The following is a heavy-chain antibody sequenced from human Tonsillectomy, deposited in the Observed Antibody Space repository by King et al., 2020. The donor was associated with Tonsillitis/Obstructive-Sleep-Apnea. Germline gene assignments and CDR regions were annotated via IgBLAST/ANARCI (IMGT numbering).Heavy chain of an antibody. CDR3: ARGRTTLVRFLAFNI. J-gene: IGHJ3*02. V-gene: IGHV3-11*05. D-gene: IGHD1-1*01. CDR2: ISTSGTYS. Sequence: VQLVESGGGLVKPGGSLRLSCAASGFTFSDYYMSWIRQAPGKGLEWLSYISTSGTYSNFADSVKGRFSISRDNAKNSLSLQMNSLRADDTAVYYCARGRTTLVRFLAFNIWGQGTMVTVSS. CDR1: GFTFSDYY.